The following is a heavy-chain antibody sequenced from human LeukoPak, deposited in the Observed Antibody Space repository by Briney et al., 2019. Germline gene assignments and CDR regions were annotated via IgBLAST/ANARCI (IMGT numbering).Heavy chain of an antibody. J-gene: IGHJ4*02. D-gene: IGHD1-14*01. CDR3: ARGLTEVGD. V-gene: IGHV3-33*08. CDR1: GFTFSSYG. CDR2: IWYDGSNT. Sequence: GGSLRLSCAASGFTFSSYGMHWLRQAPGKGLEWVALIWYDGSNTYYADSVKGRFTISRDNSKNTLYLQMNSLRAEDTAVYYCARGLTEVGDWGQGTLVTVSS.